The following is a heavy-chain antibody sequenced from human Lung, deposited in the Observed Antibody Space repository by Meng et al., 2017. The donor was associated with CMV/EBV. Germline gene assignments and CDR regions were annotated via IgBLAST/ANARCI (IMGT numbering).Heavy chain of an antibody. V-gene: IGHV3-48*03. Sequence: GGSLRLXCAASGFTFSSFEINWVRQAPGKGLEWVSYINKNGFNIEYADSVEGLFTISRDNAKNSLYLQLNSLRAEDTAIYYCESNTLSYYGMDVWGQGTTVTVSS. CDR2: INKNGFNI. J-gene: IGHJ6*02. CDR1: GFTFSSFE. CDR3: ESNTLSYYGMDV.